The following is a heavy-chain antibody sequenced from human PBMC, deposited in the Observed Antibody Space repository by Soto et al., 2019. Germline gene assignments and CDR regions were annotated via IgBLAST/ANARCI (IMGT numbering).Heavy chain of an antibody. CDR1: GHSVSSNNIA. CDR2: TYYRSKWYN. V-gene: IGHV6-1*01. Sequence: NLSLTCAVSGHSVSSNNIAWNWLRQSPWRGLEWLGRTYYRSKWYNEYAVSVRSRITINLDTSKNQFSLQLNSVTPEDTAVYYCTKGEEYSVMIFDYWGQGTLVKVSS. CDR3: TKGEEYSVMIFDY. J-gene: IGHJ4*01. D-gene: IGHD5-12*01.